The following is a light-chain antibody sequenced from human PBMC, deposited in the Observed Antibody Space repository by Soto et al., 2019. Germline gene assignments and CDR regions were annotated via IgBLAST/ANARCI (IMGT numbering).Light chain of an antibody. Sequence: QSVLTQPPSVSEAPRQRVTISCSGSSSNIGNNAVNWYQQLPGKAPKLLIYYDDLLPSGVSDRFSGSKSGTSASLAISGLQSDDEADYYCAAWDDSLNRVVFGGGTKLTVL. CDR2: YDD. V-gene: IGLV1-36*01. CDR3: AAWDDSLNRVV. J-gene: IGLJ2*01. CDR1: SSNIGNNA.